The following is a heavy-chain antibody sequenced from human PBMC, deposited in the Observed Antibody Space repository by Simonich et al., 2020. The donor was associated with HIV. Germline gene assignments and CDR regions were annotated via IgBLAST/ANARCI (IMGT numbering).Heavy chain of an antibody. CDR2: INHSGST. CDR1: GGSFSGYY. D-gene: IGHD3-3*01. J-gene: IGHJ5*02. V-gene: IGHV4-34*01. CDR3: ARLMNYGFCSGYSLPPERHSES. Sequence: QVQVKQWGAGLLKPSETLSLTCAVYGGSFSGYYWSWIRQPPGKGLEWIGEINHSGSTNYNPSLKSRVTISVDTYKNQFSCKRCSVTAADTAVYYCARLMNYGFCSGYSLPPERHSESWGQGTLVTVTS.